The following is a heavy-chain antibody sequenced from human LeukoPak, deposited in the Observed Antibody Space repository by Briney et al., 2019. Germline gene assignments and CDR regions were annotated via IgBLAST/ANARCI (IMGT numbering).Heavy chain of an antibody. J-gene: IGHJ6*03. CDR2: IKQDGGAK. D-gene: IGHD3-3*01. V-gene: IGHV3-7*01. CDR3: ARASYDFWSGYLNHYYYYMDV. CDR1: GFTFSTYW. Sequence: PGGSLRLSCAASGFTFSTYWMSWFRQAPGKGLEWVANIKQDGGAKYYVDSVKGRFTISRDNAKNSLYLQMNSLRAEDTAMYYCARASYDFWSGYLNHYYYYMDVWGKGTTVTVSS.